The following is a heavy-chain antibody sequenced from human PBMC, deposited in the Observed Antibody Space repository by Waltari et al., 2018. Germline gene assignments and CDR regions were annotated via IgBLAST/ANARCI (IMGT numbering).Heavy chain of an antibody. Sequence: QVHLQESGPGLVRPSETLSLTCHVSGASIRGCAWWIWVRQSPGKRLEWIGEIHHSGRTNSNPSLKNRLTLSVDESRNQFFLKITSVTAADTALYFCARANGGLIGSWGQGIVVTVSS. CDR3: ARANGGLIGS. CDR2: IHHSGRT. V-gene: IGHV4-4*02. D-gene: IGHD3-16*01. CDR1: GASIRGCAW. J-gene: IGHJ5*02.